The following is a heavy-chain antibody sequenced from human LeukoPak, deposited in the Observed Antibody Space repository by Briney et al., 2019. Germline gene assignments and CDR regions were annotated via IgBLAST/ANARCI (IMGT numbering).Heavy chain of an antibody. J-gene: IGHJ6*03. CDR2: INPNSGGT. V-gene: IGHV1-2*02. Sequence: GASVKVSCKASGYTFTGYYMHWVRQAPGQGLEWMGWINPNSGGTNYAQKFRGRVTMTRDTSISTAYMELRSLRSDDTAVYYCARDHDYDFWSGYSKTYYMDVWGKGTTVTVSS. CDR1: GYTFTGYY. CDR3: ARDHDYDFWSGYSKTYYMDV. D-gene: IGHD3-3*01.